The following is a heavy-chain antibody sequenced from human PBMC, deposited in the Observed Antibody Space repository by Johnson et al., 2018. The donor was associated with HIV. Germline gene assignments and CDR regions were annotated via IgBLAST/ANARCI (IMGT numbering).Heavy chain of an antibody. Sequence: VQLVESGGGLIQPGGSLRLSCAASGFTFDDYAMHWVRQAPGKGLEWVSGISWNSGSIGYADSVKGRFTVSRDNSKNTLYLQMNSLRAEDTAVYYCAKGQTGYSSSWDSGGAFDIWGQGTMVTVSS. CDR2: ISWNSGSI. J-gene: IGHJ3*02. CDR1: GFTFDDYA. CDR3: AKGQTGYSSSWDSGGAFDI. D-gene: IGHD6-13*01. V-gene: IGHV3-9*01.